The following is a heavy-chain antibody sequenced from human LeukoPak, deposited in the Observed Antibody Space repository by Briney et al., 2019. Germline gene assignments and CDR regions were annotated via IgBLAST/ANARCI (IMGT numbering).Heavy chain of an antibody. J-gene: IGHJ5*02. Sequence: SETLSLTCNVSGDSITSGGFYWAWIRQSPGEGLEWIGNVYYSGSTQYNPSLKGRVTISMDMPKNQFSLNLNSVSVTDTAIYYCARRDYAAWFDPWGQGTLVTVSS. D-gene: IGHD4/OR15-4a*01. CDR1: GDSITSGGFY. V-gene: IGHV4-39*01. CDR2: VYYSGST. CDR3: ARRDYAAWFDP.